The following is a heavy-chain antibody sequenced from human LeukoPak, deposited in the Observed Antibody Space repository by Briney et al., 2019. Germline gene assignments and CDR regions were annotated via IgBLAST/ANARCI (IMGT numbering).Heavy chain of an antibody. Sequence: SVKVSCKASGFTFTSSAMQWVRQARGQRLEWIGWIVVGSGNTNYAQKFQERVTITRDMSTSAAYMELSSLRSEDTAVYYCAADTSRIAAAGTIAFDIWGQGTMVTVSS. CDR1: GFTFTSSA. CDR3: AADTSRIAAAGTIAFDI. CDR2: IVVGSGNT. J-gene: IGHJ3*02. V-gene: IGHV1-58*02. D-gene: IGHD6-13*01.